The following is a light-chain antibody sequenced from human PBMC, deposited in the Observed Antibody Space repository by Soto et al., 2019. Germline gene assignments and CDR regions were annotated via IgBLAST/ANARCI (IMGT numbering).Light chain of an antibody. Sequence: IVLRQAPGTLSLSPWATRTLSCMASQSVSSYLAWYQQKPGQAPRLLIYDASNRATGIPARFSGSGSGTDFTLTISSLEPEDFAVYYCQQRSNWPLAFGPGTKVDIK. CDR1: QSVSSY. CDR2: DAS. J-gene: IGKJ3*01. CDR3: QQRSNWPLA. V-gene: IGKV3-11*01.